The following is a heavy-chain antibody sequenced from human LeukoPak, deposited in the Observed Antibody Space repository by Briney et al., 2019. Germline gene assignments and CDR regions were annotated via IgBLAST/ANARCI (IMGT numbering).Heavy chain of an antibody. Sequence: SETLSLTCTVSGGSISSYYWSWIRQPPGKGLEWIAYISDIGSINYNPSLKSRVTISLDTSKNQFSLKLSSVTAADTAVYYCAVPHPRNTVDFWGQGTLVTVSS. CDR3: AVPHPRNTVDF. J-gene: IGHJ4*02. D-gene: IGHD2/OR15-2a*01. CDR2: ISDIGSI. CDR1: GGSISSYY. V-gene: IGHV4-59*08.